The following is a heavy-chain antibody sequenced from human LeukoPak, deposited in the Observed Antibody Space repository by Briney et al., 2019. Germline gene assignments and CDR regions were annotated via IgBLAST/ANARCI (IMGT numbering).Heavy chain of an antibody. J-gene: IGHJ4*02. D-gene: IGHD6-6*01. Sequence: SGGSLTLSCAASGFTFSKYAMIWVRQAPGKGPEWVSGITNSGGGPSSADSVKGRFTISRDNSKNTLYLRMNSLRVEDTAVYYCAKDGRSSAPHWGQGTLVTVSS. CDR3: AKDGRSSAPH. CDR1: GFTFSKYA. CDR2: ITNSGGGP. V-gene: IGHV3-23*01.